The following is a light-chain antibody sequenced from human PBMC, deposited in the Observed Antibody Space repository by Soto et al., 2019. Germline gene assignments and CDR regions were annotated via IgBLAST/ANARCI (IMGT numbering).Light chain of an antibody. J-gene: IGLJ1*01. Sequence: QSALTQPPSASGSPGQSVAISCTGTSSDVGGYNYVSWYQQHPGKAPKLMIYEVNKRPSGVPDRFSGSKSGNTASLTVSGLQAEDEADYYCGTWDSSLSLNYVFGTGTKVTVL. CDR2: EVN. CDR1: SSDVGGYNY. CDR3: GTWDSSLSLNYV. V-gene: IGLV2-8*01.